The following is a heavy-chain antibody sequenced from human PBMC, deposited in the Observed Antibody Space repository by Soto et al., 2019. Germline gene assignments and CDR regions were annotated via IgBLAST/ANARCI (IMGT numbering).Heavy chain of an antibody. CDR3: AQDGAQKDGDGNWLDS. CDR1: GFTFEDYT. Sequence: EVQLVESGGDVVQPGGSLRLSCAASGFTFEDYTIQWVRQAPGKGLEWVSLISWDGSSTYYADSVKGRFTISRDNSKKSLYLQMNSLRNEDTAFYYCAQDGAQKDGDGNWLDSWGQGTLVTVSS. D-gene: IGHD7-27*01. V-gene: IGHV3-43*01. CDR2: ISWDGSST. J-gene: IGHJ5*01.